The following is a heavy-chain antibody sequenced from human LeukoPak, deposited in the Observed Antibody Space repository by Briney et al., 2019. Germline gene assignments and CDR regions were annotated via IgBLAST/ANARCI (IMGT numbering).Heavy chain of an antibody. J-gene: IGHJ3*02. CDR1: GGTFSSYA. Sequence: SVKVSCKASGGTFSSYAISWVRQAPGQGLERMGGIIPIFGTANYAQKFQGRVTITADESTSTAYMELSSLRSEDTAVYYCARESLIVVVPAAIAFDIWGQGTVVTVSS. CDR2: IIPIFGTA. V-gene: IGHV1-69*13. CDR3: ARESLIVVVPAAIAFDI. D-gene: IGHD2-2*01.